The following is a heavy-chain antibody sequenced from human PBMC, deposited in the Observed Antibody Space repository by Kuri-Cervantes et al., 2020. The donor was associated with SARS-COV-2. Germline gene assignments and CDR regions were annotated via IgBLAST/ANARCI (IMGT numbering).Heavy chain of an antibody. J-gene: IGHJ6*02. CDR2: ISGSGGST. V-gene: IGHV3-23*01. D-gene: IGHD3-10*01. CDR1: GFTFSSYA. Sequence: GGSLRLSCAASGFTFSSYAMAWVRQAPGKGLEWVSAISGSGGSTYYADSVKGRFTISRDNSKNALYLQMNSLRAEDTAVYYCAKDWRQRITMVRGVNYGMDVWGQGTTVTGSS. CDR3: AKDWRQRITMVRGVNYGMDV.